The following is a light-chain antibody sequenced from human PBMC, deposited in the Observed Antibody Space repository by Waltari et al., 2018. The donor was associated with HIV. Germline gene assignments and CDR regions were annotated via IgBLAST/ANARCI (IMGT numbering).Light chain of an antibody. CDR3: QQYDSGPRGIT. Sequence: EIVMTQSPPTLSVSPGQRVTLSCRASQSISAKVAWYQQRPGQAPRLPGLIYEAATRPTGIPARFSGSGSGTEFTLTISSLQSEDFATYFCQQYDSGPRGITFGQGTMLEIK. J-gene: IGKJ2*01. CDR2: EAA. V-gene: IGKV3-15*01. CDR1: QSISAK.